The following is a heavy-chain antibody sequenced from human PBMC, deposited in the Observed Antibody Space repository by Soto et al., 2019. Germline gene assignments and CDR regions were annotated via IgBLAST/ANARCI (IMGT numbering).Heavy chain of an antibody. J-gene: IGHJ5*02. CDR1: GGTFSSYT. CDR3: ARDGGVVVGPLNWFDP. D-gene: IGHD2-2*01. CDR2: IIRILGIA. V-gene: IGHV1-69*02. Sequence: QVQLVQSGAEVKKPGSSVKVSCKASGGTFSSYTISWVRQAPGQGLEWMGRIIRILGIANYAQKFQGRVSITADKSTSTAYMELSSLRSEDTAVYYCARDGGVVVGPLNWFDPWGQGTLVTVSS.